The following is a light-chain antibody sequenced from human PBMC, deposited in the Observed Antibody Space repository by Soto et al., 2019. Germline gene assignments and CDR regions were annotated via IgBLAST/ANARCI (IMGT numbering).Light chain of an antibody. V-gene: IGKV1-39*01. J-gene: IGKJ5*01. Sequence: DIQITQSPSSLSAAAGDRVTITCRASRTISSYLNWYQQKPGKAPKFRIYAASSLQSGGPSRFSGSGSGTDVTLTISSLQPEDFATYYCQQSYSTPLTFGQGTRLEI. CDR3: QQSYSTPLT. CDR2: AAS. CDR1: RTISSY.